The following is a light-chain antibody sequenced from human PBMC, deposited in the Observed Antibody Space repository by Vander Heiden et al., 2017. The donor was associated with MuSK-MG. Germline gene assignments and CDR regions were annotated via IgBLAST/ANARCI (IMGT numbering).Light chain of an antibody. V-gene: IGLV2-14*01. CDR1: SGDIGDYNY. CDR3: SSKNSSGNLVI. J-gene: IGLJ2*01. CDR2: EVT. Sequence: QSALTQPASVSGSPGQSITISCIGRSGDIGDYNYVSWYHHNPGKGPKLLIFEVTNRPSGVADRFSGSKAGNTASLTITGLQTDDEADYYCSSKNSSGNLVIFGGGTKVTVL.